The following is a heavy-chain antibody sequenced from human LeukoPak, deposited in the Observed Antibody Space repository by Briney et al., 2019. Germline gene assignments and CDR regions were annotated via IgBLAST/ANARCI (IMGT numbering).Heavy chain of an antibody. Sequence: SVKVSCKASGYTFTGYYMHWVRPAPGQGLEWIGWINPNSGGPNSAQKFKVRVTMTRDTSISTAYMELSRLRSDDTAVYYCAIRNEYSGTTGFDYWGQGTLVTVSS. CDR1: GYTFTGYY. D-gene: IGHD6-6*01. CDR2: INPNSGGP. CDR3: AIRNEYSGTTGFDY. V-gene: IGHV1-2*02. J-gene: IGHJ4*02.